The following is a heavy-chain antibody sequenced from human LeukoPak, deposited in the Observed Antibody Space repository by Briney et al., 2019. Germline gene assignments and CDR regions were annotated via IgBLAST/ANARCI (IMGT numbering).Heavy chain of an antibody. CDR2: INANSGGT. V-gene: IGHV1-2*02. CDR3: ARTQNYYDSSGYPY. D-gene: IGHD3-22*01. J-gene: IGHJ4*02. CDR1: GYSFTGYF. Sequence: ASVKVSCKASGYSFTGYFMHWVRQAPGQGLEWVGWINANSGGTNYAQKFQGRVTMTRDTSISTAYMELSSLRSDDTAVYYCARTQNYYDSSGYPYWGQGTLVTVSS.